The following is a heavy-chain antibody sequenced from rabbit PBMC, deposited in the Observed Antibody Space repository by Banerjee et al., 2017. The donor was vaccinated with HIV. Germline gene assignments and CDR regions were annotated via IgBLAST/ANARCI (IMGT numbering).Heavy chain of an antibody. CDR2: IYSSNGDK. Sequence: QEQLVESGGGLVQPEGSLTLTCKASGSDFSSNAMCWVRQAPGKGLELIACIYSSNGDKWYASWATGRFTISKTSSTTVTLQMTSLTAADTATYFCARDLAGVIGWNFGLWGPGTLVTVS. D-gene: IGHD4-1*01. J-gene: IGHJ4*01. V-gene: IGHV1S45*01. CDR3: ARDLAGVIGWNFGL. CDR1: GSDFSSNA.